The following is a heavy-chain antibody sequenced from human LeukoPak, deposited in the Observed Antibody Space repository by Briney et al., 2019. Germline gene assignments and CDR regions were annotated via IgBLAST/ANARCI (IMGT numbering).Heavy chain of an antibody. V-gene: IGHV3-7*04. Sequence: GGSLRLSCAASGFTFCSYWMSWVRQAPGKGLEWVANIKEDGSEKYYVDSVKGRLTISRDTAKSSLYLQMNSLRAEDTAVYYCARLRAGDYFDYWGQGTLVTVSS. J-gene: IGHJ4*02. CDR2: IKEDGSEK. D-gene: IGHD6-19*01. CDR3: ARLRAGDYFDY. CDR1: GFTFCSYW.